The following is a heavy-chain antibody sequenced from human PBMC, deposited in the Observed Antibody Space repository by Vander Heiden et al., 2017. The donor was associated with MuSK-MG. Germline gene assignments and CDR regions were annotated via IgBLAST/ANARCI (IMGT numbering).Heavy chain of an antibody. CDR1: GFTFRNYA. J-gene: IGHJ3*02. CDR2: ISGSGGST. V-gene: IGHV3-23*01. Sequence: EVQLLESGGGLVQPWGSRRLACGASGFTFRNYAMSWVRQAPGKGLEWVSAISGSGGSTYYADAGKGRFTISRDNSKNTVYLQMSSLRAEETAIYYCAKEKENFYDSSGDIWGQGTMVIVSS. D-gene: IGHD3-22*01. CDR3: AKEKENFYDSSGDI.